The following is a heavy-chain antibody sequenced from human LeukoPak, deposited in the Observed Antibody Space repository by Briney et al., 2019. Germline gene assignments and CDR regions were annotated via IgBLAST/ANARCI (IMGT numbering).Heavy chain of an antibody. V-gene: IGHV3-23*01. D-gene: IGHD4-17*01. CDR3: AKDRDRDGDYFDY. CDR1: GFTFSSYA. J-gene: IGHJ4*02. CDR2: ISGSGGST. Sequence: TGGSLRLSCAASGFTFSSYAMSWVRQAPGKGLEWVSAISGSGGSTYYADSVKGRFTISRDNSKNTLYLQMNSLRAEDTAVYYCAKDRDRDGDYFDYWGQGTLVTVSS.